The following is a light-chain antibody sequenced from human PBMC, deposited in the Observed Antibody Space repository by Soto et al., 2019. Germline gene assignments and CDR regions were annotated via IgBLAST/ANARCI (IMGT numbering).Light chain of an antibody. CDR2: GAS. V-gene: IGKV3-20*01. Sequence: IGVTQSPGTVSFSQGERATLSCRASHSVSSSYLAWYQQKPGQAPRLLIYGASSRATGIPDRFSGSGSGTDFTLTISSPEPEDFAVYYSPQYGNPLIPFGQGTLLEI. J-gene: IGKJ5*01. CDR1: HSVSSSY. CDR3: PQYGNPLIP.